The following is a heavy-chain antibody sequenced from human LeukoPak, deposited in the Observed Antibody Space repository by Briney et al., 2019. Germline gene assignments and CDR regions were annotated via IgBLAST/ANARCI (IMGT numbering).Heavy chain of an antibody. Sequence: SETLSLTCAVHGGSFSGYYWSWIRQTPGKGLEWIGEINHSGSTNYNPSLKSRVTISVDTSKNQFSLKLSSVTAADTAVYYCARYGDLVYYFDYWGQGTLVTVSS. CDR2: INHSGST. J-gene: IGHJ4*02. V-gene: IGHV4-34*01. CDR1: GGSFSGYY. D-gene: IGHD4-17*01. CDR3: ARYGDLVYYFDY.